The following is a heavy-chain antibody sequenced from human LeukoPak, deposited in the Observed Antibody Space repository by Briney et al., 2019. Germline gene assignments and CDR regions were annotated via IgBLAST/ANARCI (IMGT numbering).Heavy chain of an antibody. V-gene: IGHV1-58*02. CDR1: GFTFTSSA. J-gene: IGHJ4*02. Sequence: SVKVSCKASGFTFTSSAMQWVRQARGQRLEWIGWIVVGSGNTNYAPKFQERVTITRDMSTSRAYMELSSLRSEDTAVYYWAAEDPSGAPFYWGQGTLVTVSS. CDR2: IVVGSGNT. D-gene: IGHD4-17*01. CDR3: AAEDPSGAPFY.